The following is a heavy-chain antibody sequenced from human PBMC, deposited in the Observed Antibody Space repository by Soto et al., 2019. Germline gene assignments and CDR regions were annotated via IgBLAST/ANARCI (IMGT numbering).Heavy chain of an antibody. CDR2: IYYSGST. CDR3: ASPKIAFYNWFDP. CDR1: YY. J-gene: IGHJ5*02. Sequence: YYMSWIRQAPGKGLEWIGSIYYSGSTYYNPSLKSRVTISADTSKNQFSLKLSSVTAADTAVYYCASPKIAFYNWFDPWGQGTLVTVSS. V-gene: IGHV4-39*01. D-gene: IGHD3-3*02.